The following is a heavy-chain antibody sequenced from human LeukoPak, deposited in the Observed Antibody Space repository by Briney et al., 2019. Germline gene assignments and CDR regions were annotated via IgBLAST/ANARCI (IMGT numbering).Heavy chain of an antibody. CDR3: ARGPEYSSS. Sequence: ASVKVSCKASGYTFTSYGISWVRQTTGQGLEWMGWMNPNSGNTGYAQKFQGRVTMARNTSISTAYMELSSLRSEDTAVYYCARGPEYSSSWGQGTLVTVSS. CDR2: MNPNSGNT. J-gene: IGHJ4*02. V-gene: IGHV1-8*02. CDR1: GYTFTSYG. D-gene: IGHD6-13*01.